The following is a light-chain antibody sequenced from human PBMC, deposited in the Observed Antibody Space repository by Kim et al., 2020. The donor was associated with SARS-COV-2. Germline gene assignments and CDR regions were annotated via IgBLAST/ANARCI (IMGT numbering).Light chain of an antibody. Sequence: SVSPGQTASITCSGDKLGDKYACWYQQKPGQSPVLVIYEDNKRPSGIPERFSGSNSGNTATLTIRETQAMDEADYYCQAWDSNIVIFGGGTQLTVL. V-gene: IGLV3-1*01. CDR2: EDN. J-gene: IGLJ2*01. CDR3: QAWDSNIVI. CDR1: KLGDKY.